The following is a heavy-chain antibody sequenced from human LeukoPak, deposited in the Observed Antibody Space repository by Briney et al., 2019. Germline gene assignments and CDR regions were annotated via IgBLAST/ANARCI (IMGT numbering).Heavy chain of an antibody. V-gene: IGHV3-21*05. J-gene: IGHJ4*02. CDR2: ISSSSGAI. Sequence: GGSLRLSCAASGFTFSTYSMNWVRQAPGKGLEWISYISSSSGAIYYADSVKGRFTISRDNAKNSLYLQMNSLRAEDTAVYYCARGSRGNIAAAGHFDYWGQGTLVTVSS. D-gene: IGHD6-13*01. CDR3: ARGSRGNIAAAGHFDY. CDR1: GFTFSTYS.